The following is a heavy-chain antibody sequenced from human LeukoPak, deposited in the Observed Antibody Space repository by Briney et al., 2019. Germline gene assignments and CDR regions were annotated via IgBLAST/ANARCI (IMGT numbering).Heavy chain of an antibody. V-gene: IGHV3-23*01. CDR2: ISGSGGST. D-gene: IGHD1-20*01. CDR1: GFTVSSNY. CDR3: AKDFVRTETITGTDGTR. Sequence: GGSLRLSCVGSGFTVSSNYMGWVRQAPGKGLEWVSAISGSGGSTYYADSVKGRFTISRDNSKNTLYLQMNSLRAEDTAVYYCAKDFVRTETITGTDGTRWGQGTLVTVSS. J-gene: IGHJ4*02.